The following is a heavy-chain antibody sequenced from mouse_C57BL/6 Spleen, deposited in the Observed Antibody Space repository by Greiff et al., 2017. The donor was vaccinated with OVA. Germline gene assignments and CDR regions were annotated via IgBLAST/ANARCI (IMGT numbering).Heavy chain of an antibody. D-gene: IGHD2-2*01. J-gene: IGHJ1*03. Sequence: VQLQQSGPELVKPGASVKISCKASGYSFTGYYMHWVKQSHGNILDWIGYIYPYNGVSSYNQNFKGKSTLTVDKSSSTAYMHLRSLTSEDSAVKYCARRGYDGGFGVWGTGTTVTVSS. CDR1: GYSFTGYY. CDR2: IYPYNGVS. V-gene: IGHV1-31*01. CDR3: ARRGYDGGFGV.